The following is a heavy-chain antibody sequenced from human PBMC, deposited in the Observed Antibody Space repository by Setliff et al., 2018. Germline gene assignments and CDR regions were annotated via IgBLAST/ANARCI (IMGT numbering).Heavy chain of an antibody. D-gene: IGHD2-2*01. Sequence: GASVKVSCKASGSTSTNYYINWVRQAPGQGLEWMGIINPRAGTTSYAQKLQGRVTMTRDTSTNTVYMELSSLRSEDTAVYYCARGGSPDCSTAGCRYGDYVYWGQGTQVTVSS. CDR3: ARGGSPDCSTAGCRYGDYVY. CDR2: INPRAGTT. CDR1: GSTSTNYY. J-gene: IGHJ4*02. V-gene: IGHV1-46*03.